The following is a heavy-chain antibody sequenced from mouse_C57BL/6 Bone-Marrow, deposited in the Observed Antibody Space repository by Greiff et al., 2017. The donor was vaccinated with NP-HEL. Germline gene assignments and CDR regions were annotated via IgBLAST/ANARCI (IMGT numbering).Heavy chain of an antibody. CDR1: GFTFSDFY. D-gene: IGHD2-4*01. J-gene: IGHJ1*03. Sequence: EVKLVESGGGLVQSGRSLRLSCATSGFTFSDFYMEWVRQAPGKGLEWIAASRNKANDYTTEYSASVKGRFIVSRDTSQSILYLQMNALRAEDTAIYYCARDAGDYDWADWYFDVWGTGTTVTVSS. CDR3: ARDAGDYDWADWYFDV. CDR2: SRNKANDYTT. V-gene: IGHV7-1*01.